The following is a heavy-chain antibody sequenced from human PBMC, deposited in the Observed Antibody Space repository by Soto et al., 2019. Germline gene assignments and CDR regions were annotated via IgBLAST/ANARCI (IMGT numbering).Heavy chain of an antibody. J-gene: IGHJ4*02. CDR2: VSSSSGHI. D-gene: IGHD4-4*01. CDR3: ARGRRDGHSRPDY. V-gene: IGHV3-21*02. CDR1: GFTFNSYS. Sequence: EVQLVESGGGLVKPGESLTLSCAGSGFTFNSYSMHWVRQAPGKGLEWVSSVSSSSGHIYYVDSVRGRFTISRDNAKTSVYLHINSLRAEDTAVYHCARGRRDGHSRPDYWGRGTLVIVSS.